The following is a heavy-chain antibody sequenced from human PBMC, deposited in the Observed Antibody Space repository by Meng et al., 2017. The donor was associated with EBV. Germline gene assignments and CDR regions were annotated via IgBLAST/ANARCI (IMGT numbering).Heavy chain of an antibody. V-gene: IGHV1-69*17. D-gene: IGHD5-12*01. CDR2: ITPVFGIA. CDR1: GDNFNNFG. Sequence: QVQVGQSGDEVKKPGASVKVSCKGSGDNFNNFGISWVRQAPGQGLEWMGDITPVFGIANYAESFQGRVTIYADTPTRTDYMDLSSLRSDDTAVYYCVRNLWLRIGECVWGRRTLVTVSS. CDR3: VRNLWLRIGECV. J-gene: IGHJ4*02.